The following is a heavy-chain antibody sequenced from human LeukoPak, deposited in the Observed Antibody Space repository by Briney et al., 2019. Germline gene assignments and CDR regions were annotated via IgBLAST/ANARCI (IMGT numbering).Heavy chain of an antibody. CDR1: GYTFNNYG. CDR3: ARSGSHYFYHYGLDV. Sequence: ASVTVSCMASGYTFNNYGISWVRQAPGQGLEWMGWISAYNGNTNYAQKFQDRVTMTTDTSTSTAFMELRSLRSDDTAVFYCARSGSHYFYHYGLDVWGQGTTVIVSS. J-gene: IGHJ6*02. CDR2: ISAYNGNT. D-gene: IGHD1-26*01. V-gene: IGHV1-18*01.